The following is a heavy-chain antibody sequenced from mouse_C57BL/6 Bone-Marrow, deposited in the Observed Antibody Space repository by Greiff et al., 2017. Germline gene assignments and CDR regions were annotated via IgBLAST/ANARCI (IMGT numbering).Heavy chain of an antibody. CDR3: ALQKGVYSYYDAMDY. CDR2: IWGDGSP. D-gene: IGHD2-12*01. J-gene: IGHJ4*01. V-gene: IGHV2-3*01. Sequence: VQLVASGPGLVAPSPSLSITCPVSGFSLTSYGVSWVRPPPGPGLEWLGVIWGDGSPNYHSALISRLSLRKVNAKSQVFLKLNSRQTDDTATYYCALQKGVYSYYDAMDYGGQGTSVTVSS. CDR1: GFSLTSYG.